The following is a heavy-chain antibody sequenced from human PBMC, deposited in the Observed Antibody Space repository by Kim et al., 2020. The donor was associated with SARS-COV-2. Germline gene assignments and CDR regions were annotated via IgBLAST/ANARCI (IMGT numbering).Heavy chain of an antibody. Sequence: ASVKVSCKASGYTFTSYAMHWVRQAPGQRLEWMGWINAGNGNTKYSQKFQGRVTITRDTSASTAYMELSSLRSEDTAVYYCAREINSSGWYGGFDYWGQGTLVTVSS. J-gene: IGHJ4*02. CDR2: INAGNGNT. D-gene: IGHD6-19*01. CDR1: GYTFTSYA. CDR3: AREINSSGWYGGFDY. V-gene: IGHV1-3*01.